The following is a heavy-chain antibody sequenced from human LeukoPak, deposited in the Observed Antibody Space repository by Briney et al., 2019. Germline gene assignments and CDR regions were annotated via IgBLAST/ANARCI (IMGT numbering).Heavy chain of an antibody. J-gene: IGHJ3*02. CDR2: IYYSGST. V-gene: IGHV4-39*07. D-gene: IGHD2-15*01. Sequence: SETLSLTCTVSGGSISSSSYYWGWIRQPPGKGLEWIGSIYYSGSTYYNPSLKSRVTISVDTSKNQFSLKLSSVTAADTAVYYCARDQVDIVVVVAASMEAFDIWGQGTMVTVSS. CDR3: ARDQVDIVVVVAASMEAFDI. CDR1: GGSISSSSYY.